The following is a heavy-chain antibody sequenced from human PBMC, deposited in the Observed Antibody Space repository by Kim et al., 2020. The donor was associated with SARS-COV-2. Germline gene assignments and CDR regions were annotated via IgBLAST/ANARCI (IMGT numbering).Heavy chain of an antibody. CDR2: ISSSSSTI. D-gene: IGHD2-2*01. Sequence: GGSLRLSCAASGFTFSSYSMNWVRQAPGKGLEWVSYISSSSSTIYYADSVKGRFTISRDNAKNSLYLQMNSLRDEDTAVYYCARLEEYQLLSYYYYGMDVWGQGTTVTVSS. V-gene: IGHV3-48*02. CDR3: ARLEEYQLLSYYYYGMDV. J-gene: IGHJ6*02. CDR1: GFTFSSYS.